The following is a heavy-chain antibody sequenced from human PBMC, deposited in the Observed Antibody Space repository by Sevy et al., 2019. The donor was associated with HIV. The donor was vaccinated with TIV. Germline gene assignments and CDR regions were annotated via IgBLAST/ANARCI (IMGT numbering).Heavy chain of an antibody. J-gene: IGHJ5*01. CDR2: LWYDGRTE. CDR3: ARDSARVIVPTAGFDS. V-gene: IGHV3-33*01. D-gene: IGHD1-26*01. Sequence: GGSLTLSCVASGFTFRSFSMHWVRQAPGKGLEWVAALWYDGRTERYADSVQGRFTISRANSKKTLYLQMNSLRDEDTAFYYCARDSARVIVPTAGFDSWGQGTLVTVSS. CDR1: GFTFRSFS.